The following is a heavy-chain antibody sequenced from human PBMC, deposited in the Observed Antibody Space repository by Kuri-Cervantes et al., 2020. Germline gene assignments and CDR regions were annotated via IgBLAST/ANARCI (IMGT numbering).Heavy chain of an antibody. V-gene: IGHV1-69*13. D-gene: IGHD3-16*01. Sequence: SVNVSCKASGYTFTSYGISWVRQAPGQGLEWMGGIIPIFGTANYAQKFQGRVTITADESTGTAYMELSSLRSEDTAVYYCARGDPGGAFDIWGQGTMVTVSS. CDR1: GYTFTSYG. J-gene: IGHJ3*02. CDR2: IIPIFGTA. CDR3: ARGDPGGAFDI.